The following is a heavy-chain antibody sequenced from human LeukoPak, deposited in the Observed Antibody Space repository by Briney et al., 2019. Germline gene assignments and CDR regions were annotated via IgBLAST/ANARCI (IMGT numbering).Heavy chain of an antibody. V-gene: IGHV4-59*01. CDR1: GGSISGYY. J-gene: IGHJ5*02. CDR3: ARDNADYASGGDWFDP. CDR2: VYHSGGT. D-gene: IGHD3-10*01. Sequence: SETPSLTCTVSGGSISGYYWTWIRQPPGKGLEWIGYVYHSGGTSYNPSLKSRVTIAVDTSKNQFSLKLTSVTAADTAVYYWARDNADYASGGDWFDPWGQGTLVTVSS.